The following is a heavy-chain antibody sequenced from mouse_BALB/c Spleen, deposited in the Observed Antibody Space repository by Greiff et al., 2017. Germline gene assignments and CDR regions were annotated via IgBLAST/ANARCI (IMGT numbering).Heavy chain of an antibody. Sequence: EVKVEESGGGLVQPGGSMKLSCVASGFTFSNYWMNWVRQSPEKGLEWVAEIRLKSNNYATHYAESVKGRFTISRDDSKSSVYLQMNNLRAEDTGIYYCTRGGYDEAWFAYWGQGTLVTVSA. V-gene: IGHV6-6*02. D-gene: IGHD2-14*01. CDR3: TRGGYDEAWFAY. CDR2: IRLKSNNYAT. CDR1: GFTFSNYW. J-gene: IGHJ3*01.